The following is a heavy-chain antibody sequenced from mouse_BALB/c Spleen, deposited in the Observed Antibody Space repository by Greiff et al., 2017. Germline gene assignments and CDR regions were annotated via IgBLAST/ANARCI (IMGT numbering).Heavy chain of an antibody. J-gene: IGHJ4*01. D-gene: IGHD4-1*01. CDR1: GFNIKDTY. Sequence: EVQLQQSGAELVKPGASVKLSCTASGFNIKDTYMHWVKQRPEQGLEWIGRIDPANGNTKYDPKFQGKATITADTSSNTAYLQLSGLTSEDTAVYYFAKALGNYAMDSGGKETSVTAPS. CDR2: IDPANGNT. V-gene: IGHV14-3*02. CDR3: AKALGNYAMDS.